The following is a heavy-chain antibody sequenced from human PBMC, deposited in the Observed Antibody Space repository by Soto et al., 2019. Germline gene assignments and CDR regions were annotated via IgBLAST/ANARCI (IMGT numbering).Heavy chain of an antibody. CDR3: AKDRLQLRVYYALDV. Sequence: SLRLSCAASGFTFDDYAIHWVRQAPGKGLEWVSGISWDSATTGYADSVKGRFSISRDNAKNSLYLQMNSLRAEDTALYYCAKDRLQLRVYYALDVWGQGTTVTVS. D-gene: IGHD1-7*01. CDR1: GFTFDDYA. J-gene: IGHJ6*02. CDR2: ISWDSATT. V-gene: IGHV3-9*01.